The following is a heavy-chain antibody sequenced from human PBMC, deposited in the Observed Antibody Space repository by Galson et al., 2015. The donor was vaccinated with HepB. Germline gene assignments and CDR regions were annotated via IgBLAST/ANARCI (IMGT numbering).Heavy chain of an antibody. Sequence: SLRLSCAASGFTFSSYAMSWVRQAPGKGLEWVSTISGSGGSTYYADSVKGRFTISRDNSKKTLHLLMNSLRAEDTAVYYCAKVWYYDILTGLMGYFDYWGQGTLVTVSS. V-gene: IGHV3-23*01. CDR3: AKVWYYDILTGLMGYFDY. D-gene: IGHD3-9*01. J-gene: IGHJ4*02. CDR2: ISGSGGST. CDR1: GFTFSSYA.